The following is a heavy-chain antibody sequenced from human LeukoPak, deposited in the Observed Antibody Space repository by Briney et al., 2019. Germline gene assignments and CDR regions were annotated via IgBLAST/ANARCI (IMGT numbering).Heavy chain of an antibody. CDR1: GGSIGPTSYY. CDR3: ARAREWLRFRFDP. J-gene: IGHJ5*02. Sequence: SETLSLTCSVSGGSIGPTSYYWGWIRQTPVKGLEWIGSIDYSGTTHYNPSLKSRVTISIDMSQNQFSLKMTSVTAADTAVYYCARAREWLRFRFDPWGQGTLVTVSS. CDR2: IDYSGTT. V-gene: IGHV4-39*07. D-gene: IGHD5-12*01.